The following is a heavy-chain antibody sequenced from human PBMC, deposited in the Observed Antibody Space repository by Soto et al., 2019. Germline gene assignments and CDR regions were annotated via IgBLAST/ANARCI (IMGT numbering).Heavy chain of an antibody. J-gene: IGHJ4*02. V-gene: IGHV1-2*02. CDR1: GYHFTGSY. D-gene: IGHD3-9*01. Sequence: QVRLLQSGPEVQRPGASTNISCQASGYHFTGSYLHWVRLAPGQAPQWMGMINPDSGTTNYAQTFQGRVAMTTDRSTDTVYLGLDRLTSDDSATYYCAKEFCDDKNCHWYFDFGGQGTSITVSP. CDR3: AKEFCDDKNCHWYFDF. CDR2: INPDSGTT.